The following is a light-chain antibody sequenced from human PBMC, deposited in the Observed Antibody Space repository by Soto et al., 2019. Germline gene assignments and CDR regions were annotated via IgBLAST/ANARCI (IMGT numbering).Light chain of an antibody. V-gene: IGLV2-8*01. CDR2: EVS. CDR3: SSFAGGNNFGV. CDR1: SSDVGAYKY. J-gene: IGLJ2*01. Sequence: QSALTQPPSASGSPGQSVTISCTGTSSDVGAYKYVSWYQQHPGKAPKLMIYEVSKRPSGVPNRFSGSKSANTASLTVSGLQAEDEADYYCSSFAGGNNFGVFGGGTKLTVL.